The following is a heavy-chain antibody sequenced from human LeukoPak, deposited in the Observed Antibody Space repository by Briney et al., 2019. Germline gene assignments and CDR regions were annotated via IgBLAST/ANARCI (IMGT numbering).Heavy chain of an antibody. V-gene: IGHV3-72*01. CDR1: GFTFSDHY. J-gene: IGHJ6*03. Sequence: PGGSLRLSCAASGFTFSDHYMDWVRQAPGKGLESVGRVRNKANTYTTEYAASVKGRFTISRDDSKNSLYLQMNSLKTEDTAVYYCARDGRHCSSTSCHQYYYYMDVWGKGTTVTVSS. D-gene: IGHD2-2*01. CDR2: VRNKANTYTT. CDR3: ARDGRHCSSTSCHQYYYYMDV.